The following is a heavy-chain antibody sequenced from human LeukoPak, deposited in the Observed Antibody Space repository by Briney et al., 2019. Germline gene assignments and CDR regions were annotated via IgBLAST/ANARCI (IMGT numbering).Heavy chain of an antibody. CDR1: GFTFNTYW. CDR2: INSDGSDT. V-gene: IGHV3-74*01. CDR3: TTPHQVGATGDY. J-gene: IGHJ4*02. Sequence: PGGSLRLSCAASGFTFNTYWMHWVRQAPGKGLVWVSRINSDGSDTKYADSVKGRFTISRDNAKNTLYLQMNSLRAEDTAIYYCTTPHQVGATGDYWGQGTLVTVSS. D-gene: IGHD1-26*01.